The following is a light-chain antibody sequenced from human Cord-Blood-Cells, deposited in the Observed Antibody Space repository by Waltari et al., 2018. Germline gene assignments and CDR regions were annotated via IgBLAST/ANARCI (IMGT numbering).Light chain of an antibody. CDR3: RSYTSSSADV. J-gene: IGLJ1*01. Sequence: QSALTQPASVSGSPGQSITISCTGTSSDVGGYNSVSWYQQHPGKAPKFLFYDVSKRPSGVSTRFPGTKSGHTASLTISRLQAEDEADYYCRSYTSSSADVFGTGTKVTVL. CDR2: DVS. CDR1: SSDVGGYNS. V-gene: IGLV2-14*01.